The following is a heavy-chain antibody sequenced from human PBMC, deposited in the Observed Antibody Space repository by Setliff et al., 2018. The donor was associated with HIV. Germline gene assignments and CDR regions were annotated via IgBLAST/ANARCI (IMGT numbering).Heavy chain of an antibody. Sequence: PSETLSLTCTVSGGSVSSSSYYWGWIRQPTGKGLEWIGTIYYSGDTQYNPSFKTRVIMSVDTSKNQFSLRLISVTAADTAVYYCARMEATRPPRGLDYWG. J-gene: IGHJ4*01. CDR1: GGSVSSSSYY. CDR3: ARMEATRPPRGLDY. D-gene: IGHD6-6*01. V-gene: IGHV4-39*01. CDR2: IYYSGDT.